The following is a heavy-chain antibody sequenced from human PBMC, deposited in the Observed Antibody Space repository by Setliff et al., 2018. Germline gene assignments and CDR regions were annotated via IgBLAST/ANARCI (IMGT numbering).Heavy chain of an antibody. CDR2: IYHSGSA. CDR1: GDSISSGDYF. CDR3: AREVGTSTSSDAFDV. D-gene: IGHD1-26*01. V-gene: IGHV4-30-4*08. J-gene: IGHJ3*01. Sequence: PSETLSLTCTVSGDSISSGDYFWSWIRQPPGKGLGWIAYIYHSGSAYYNPSLKSRVTMSVGTSKNQLSLHLTSVTAADTAVYYCAREVGTSTSSDAFDVWGQGMMVTVS.